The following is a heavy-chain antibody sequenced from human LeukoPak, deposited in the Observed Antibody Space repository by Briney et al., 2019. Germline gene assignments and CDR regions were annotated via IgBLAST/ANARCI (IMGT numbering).Heavy chain of an antibody. Sequence: ASVKVSCKASGYTFTTYDIHWVRHTPGQGLEWMGWMDPNSGKTDYAQKFQGRVTMTRDTSMTTAYLDLSSLRSADTAVYYCARESTFSYGGDALDFWGQGTMVTVSS. J-gene: IGHJ3*01. CDR2: MDPNSGKT. CDR3: ARESTFSYGGDALDF. V-gene: IGHV1-8*01. D-gene: IGHD3-16*01. CDR1: GYTFTTYD.